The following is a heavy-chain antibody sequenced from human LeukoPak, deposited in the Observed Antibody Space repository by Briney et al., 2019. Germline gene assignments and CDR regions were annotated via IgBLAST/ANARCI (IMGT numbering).Heavy chain of an antibody. Sequence: GGSLRLSCAASGFTVSSNYMSWVRQAPGKGLEWVSVIYSGGSTYYPDSVKDRFTISRDNSENTLYLQMNSLRAEDTAVYYCARLYDSSGYGAFDIWGQGTMVTVYS. CDR3: ARLYDSSGYGAFDI. CDR2: IYSGGST. J-gene: IGHJ3*02. V-gene: IGHV3-66*01. CDR1: GFTVSSNY. D-gene: IGHD3-22*01.